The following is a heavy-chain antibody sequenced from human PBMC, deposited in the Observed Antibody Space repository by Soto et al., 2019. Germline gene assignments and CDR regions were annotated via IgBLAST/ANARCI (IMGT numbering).Heavy chain of an antibody. CDR2: VSAYNGDT. V-gene: IGHV1-18*01. D-gene: IGHD2-21*01. CDR1: GYTFTSYD. CDR3: ARKHVGHFDY. J-gene: IGHJ4*02. Sequence: QVQLEQSGAEVKKPGASVKVSCQASGYTFTSYDISWVRQAPGQGLEWMGWVSAYNGDTLYAQKFQGRVSMTTDTSTSTAYMELRSLRSDDTAVYYCARKHVGHFDYWGQGTLVTVSS.